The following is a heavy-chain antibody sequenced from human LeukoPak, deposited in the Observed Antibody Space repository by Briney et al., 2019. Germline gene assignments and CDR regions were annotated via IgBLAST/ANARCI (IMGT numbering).Heavy chain of an antibody. Sequence: ASVKVSCKASGYTFTNYALHWVRQAPGQRLEWMGWINAGDGNIKYSQDFQGRVTMTRDMSMSTDYMELSSLRSEDTAVYYCARDNSVEDTAWWFDPWGQGTLVTVSS. V-gene: IGHV1-3*03. J-gene: IGHJ5*02. CDR3: ARDNSVEDTAWWFDP. CDR1: GYTFTNYA. CDR2: INAGDGNI. D-gene: IGHD4-23*01.